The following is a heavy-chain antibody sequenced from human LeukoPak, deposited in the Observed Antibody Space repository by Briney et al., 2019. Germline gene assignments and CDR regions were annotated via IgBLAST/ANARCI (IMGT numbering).Heavy chain of an antibody. D-gene: IGHD3-22*01. J-gene: IGHJ4*02. Sequence: GASVKVSCKASGYTFTSYGISWVRQAPGQGLEWMGWISAYNGNTNYAQKLQGRVTMTTDTSTSTAYMELRSLRSDDTAVYYCARDLWTYYYDSSGYYGFDYWGQGTLVTVSS. CDR1: GYTFTSYG. CDR3: ARDLWTYYYDSSGYYGFDY. V-gene: IGHV1-18*01. CDR2: ISAYNGNT.